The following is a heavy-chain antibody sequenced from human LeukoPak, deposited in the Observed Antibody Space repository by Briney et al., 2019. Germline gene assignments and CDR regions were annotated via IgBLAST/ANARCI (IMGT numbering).Heavy chain of an antibody. CDR1: GFTFSNYW. J-gene: IGHJ4*02. CDR2: IKQDGSEK. V-gene: IGHV3-7*05. Sequence: GGSLRLSCAASGFTFSNYWMSWVRQAPGKGLEWVANIKQDGSEKYYVDSAKGRFTISRDNAKNSLYLQMTSLRAEDTAVYYCARWGISGQLDYWGQGTLVTVSS. D-gene: IGHD6-19*01. CDR3: ARWGISGQLDY.